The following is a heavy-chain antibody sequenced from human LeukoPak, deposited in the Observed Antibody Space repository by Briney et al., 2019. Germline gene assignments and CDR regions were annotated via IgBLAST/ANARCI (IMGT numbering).Heavy chain of an antibody. CDR1: GYTFTGYY. V-gene: IGHV1-2*06. Sequence: ASVKVSCKASGYTFTGYYMHWVRQAPGQGLEWMGRINPNSGGTNYAQKFQGRVTMTRDTSISTAYMELSRLRSDDTAVYYCARAVVLQQSVDYWGQGTLVTVSS. D-gene: IGHD6-13*01. J-gene: IGHJ4*02. CDR2: INPNSGGT. CDR3: ARAVVLQQSVDY.